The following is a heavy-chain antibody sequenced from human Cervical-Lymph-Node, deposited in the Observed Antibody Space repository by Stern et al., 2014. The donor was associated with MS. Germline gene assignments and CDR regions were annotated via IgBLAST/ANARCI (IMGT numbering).Heavy chain of an antibody. V-gene: IGHV3-53*01. CDR1: GFTVSRDY. Sequence: EVQLEESGGGVIQPGGSLRLSCTASGFTVSRDYMTWVRQAPGKGLEWFSLKTNDVSTVYTDAGKGRFTISRDDSKTTVYLHMTSLRAEDTAMYYCARDTSSPERSDWWGQGTLVTVSS. CDR3: ARDTSSPERSDW. D-gene: IGHD1-1*01. J-gene: IGHJ4*02. CDR2: KTNDVST.